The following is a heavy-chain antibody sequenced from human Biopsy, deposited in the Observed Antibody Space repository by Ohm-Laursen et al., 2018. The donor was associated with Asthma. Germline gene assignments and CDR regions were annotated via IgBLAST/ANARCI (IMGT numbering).Heavy chain of an antibody. J-gene: IGHJ4*02. Sequence: RSLRLSCAAPGFTFSSYGMHWVRQAPGKGLEWVAVISYDGSNKYYADSVKGRFTISRDNSKNTLYLQMNSLRAEGTAVYYCASQSSGPDFWSGYYYFDYWGQGTLVTVSS. V-gene: IGHV3-30*03. CDR2: ISYDGSNK. D-gene: IGHD3-3*01. CDR1: GFTFSSYG. CDR3: ASQSSGPDFWSGYYYFDY.